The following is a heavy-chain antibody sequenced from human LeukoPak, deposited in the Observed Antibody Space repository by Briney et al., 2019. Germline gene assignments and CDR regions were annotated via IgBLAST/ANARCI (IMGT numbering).Heavy chain of an antibody. Sequence: GGSLRLSCAASGFTFSSYAMHWVRQAPGKGLEWIAAVSYDGSEKYYADSVKGRFTISSDNSKNTLFLQMNSLRVDDTAIYYCARDPGAMIQGAFDYWGQGALVTVSS. CDR2: VSYDGSEK. J-gene: IGHJ4*02. D-gene: IGHD5-12*01. CDR3: ARDPGAMIQGAFDY. V-gene: IGHV3-30-3*01. CDR1: GFTFSSYA.